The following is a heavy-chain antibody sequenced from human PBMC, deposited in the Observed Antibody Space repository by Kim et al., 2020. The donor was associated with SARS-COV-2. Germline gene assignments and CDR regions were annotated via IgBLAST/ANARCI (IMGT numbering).Heavy chain of an antibody. D-gene: IGHD1-26*01. Sequence: STNSAAPVKGRFTISRDNAKNTLYLQMNSLRAEDTAVYYCAKIVDVALDVWGQGTTVTVSS. J-gene: IGHJ6*02. CDR3: AKIVDVALDV. CDR2: ST. V-gene: IGHV3-23*01.